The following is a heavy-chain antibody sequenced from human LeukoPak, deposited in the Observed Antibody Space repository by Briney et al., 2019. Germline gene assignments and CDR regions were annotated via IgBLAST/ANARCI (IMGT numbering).Heavy chain of an antibody. CDR3: ARGVEPLAANTLAY. D-gene: IGHD1-14*01. J-gene: IGHJ4*02. CDR1: GFTAITND. Sequence: GGSLRLSCAASGFTAITNDMTWVRQAPGKGLEWVSVLYSDGNTRYADSVQGRFTISRDNSKNTLYLEMNSLSPDDTAVYYCARGVEPLAANTLAYWGQGTLVTVSS. V-gene: IGHV3-53*01. CDR2: LYSDGNT.